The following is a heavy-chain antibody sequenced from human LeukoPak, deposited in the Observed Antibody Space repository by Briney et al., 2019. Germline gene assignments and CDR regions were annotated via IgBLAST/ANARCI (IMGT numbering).Heavy chain of an antibody. CDR3: ARDRWGQFSSGCVNCWFDP. CDR1: GYTFTSYG. J-gene: IGHJ5*02. V-gene: IGHV1-18*01. CDR2: ISVYNGNT. Sequence: ASVKVSCKASGYTFTSYGISWVRQAPGQGLEWMGWISVYNGNTNYAQRLKGRVTMTTDTTTNTAHMELRSLRSDDTAIYYCARDRWGQFSSGCVNCWFDPWGQGTRVIVSS. D-gene: IGHD6-19*01.